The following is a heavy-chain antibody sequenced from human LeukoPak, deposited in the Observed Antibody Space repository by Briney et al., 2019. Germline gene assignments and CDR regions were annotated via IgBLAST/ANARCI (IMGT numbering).Heavy chain of an antibody. CDR1: GFTYSDYW. D-gene: IGHD5-24*01. J-gene: IGHJ4*02. CDR2: IKPDGSAT. Sequence: GGSLRLSCVVSGFTYSDYWMGWVRQAPGEGLEWVANIKPDGSATYYVDSVKGRFTISRDNAQSSLSLQMSSLRVEDTAVYYCARGRWSDYWGQGTQVTVSS. CDR3: ARGRWSDY. V-gene: IGHV3-7*01.